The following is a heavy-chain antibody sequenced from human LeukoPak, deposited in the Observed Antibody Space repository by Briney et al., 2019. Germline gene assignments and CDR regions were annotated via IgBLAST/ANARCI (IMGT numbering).Heavy chain of an antibody. Sequence: SETLSLTCTVSGGSISSSSYYWGWIRQPPGKGLEWIGSIYYSGSTYYNPSLKSRVTISVDTSKNQFSLKLSSVTAADTAVYYCAREGGYCSSTSCYYYMDVWGKGTTVTISS. CDR3: AREGGYCSSTSCYYYMDV. CDR1: GGSISSSSYY. V-gene: IGHV4-39*07. D-gene: IGHD2-2*01. CDR2: IYYSGST. J-gene: IGHJ6*03.